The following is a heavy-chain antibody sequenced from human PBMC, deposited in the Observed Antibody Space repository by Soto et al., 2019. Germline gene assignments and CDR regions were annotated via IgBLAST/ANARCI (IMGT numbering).Heavy chain of an antibody. CDR1: GYTFTTYY. J-gene: IGHJ4*02. CDR2: INPSGGTT. D-gene: IGHD3-22*01. Sequence: QVQLVQSGAEVKKPGASLKVSCKASGYTFTTYYIHWVRQAPGQGLEWMGIINPSGGTTSYAQKFQGSVTMTTDTSTSPVYMELSSLRSEDTAVYYCARDPFMGDSSGYFDYWGQGTLVTVSS. V-gene: IGHV1-46*01. CDR3: ARDPFMGDSSGYFDY.